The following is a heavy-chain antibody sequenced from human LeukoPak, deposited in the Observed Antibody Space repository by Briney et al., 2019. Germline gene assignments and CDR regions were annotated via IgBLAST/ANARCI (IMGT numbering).Heavy chain of an antibody. CDR3: ARARDYGSGRANAFDI. V-gene: IGHV3-7*05. CDR2: IKRDGSEK. CDR1: GFTFTNAW. J-gene: IGHJ3*02. Sequence: GGSLGLSCAASGFTFTNAWTSWVRQAPGKGLEWVANIKRDGSEKYYVDSVKGRLTISRDNAENSLYLQMNSLRAEDTAVYYCARARDYGSGRANAFDIWGQGTMVTVSS. D-gene: IGHD3-10*01.